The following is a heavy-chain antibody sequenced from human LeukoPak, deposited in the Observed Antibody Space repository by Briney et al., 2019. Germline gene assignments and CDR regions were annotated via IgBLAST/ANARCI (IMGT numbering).Heavy chain of an antibody. CDR3: VRDSGMGLHAFDI. Sequence: SQTLSLTCAISGDSVSSNSAAWNWIRQSPSRGLEWLGRTYYRSRWYNDYAPSVKGRITVNPDTSKNQFSLQLNSVSPEDTAVYYCVRDSGMGLHAFDIGGQGTMVTVFS. CDR1: GDSVSSNSAA. CDR2: TYYRSRWYN. V-gene: IGHV6-1*01. D-gene: IGHD2-8*01. J-gene: IGHJ3*02.